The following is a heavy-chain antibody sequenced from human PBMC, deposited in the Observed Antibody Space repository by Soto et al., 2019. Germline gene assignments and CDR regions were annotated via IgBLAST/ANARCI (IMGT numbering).Heavy chain of an antibody. CDR3: ATVARLADY. Sequence: QVQLVESGGGLVKPGGSLRLSCAASGFTFSDHYMNWIRQSPGKGLEWVSYISGSSHDTNYADSVKGRFTISRDNAKNSLYLEMNSLRDEDTAIYYCATVARLADYWGQGTLVTVSS. CDR1: GFTFSDHY. CDR2: ISGSSHDT. V-gene: IGHV3-11*05. J-gene: IGHJ4*02. D-gene: IGHD5-12*01.